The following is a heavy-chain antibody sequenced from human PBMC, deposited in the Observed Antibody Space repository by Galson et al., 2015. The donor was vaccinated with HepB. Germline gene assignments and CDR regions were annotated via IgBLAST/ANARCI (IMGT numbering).Heavy chain of an antibody. Sequence: SLRLSCAASGFTFSSYWMSWVRQAPGKGLEWVANIKQDGSEKYYVDSVKGRFTISRDNAKNSLYLQMNSLRAEDTAVYYCARNPIRVYCSSTSCWPGRFDYWGQGTLVTVSS. D-gene: IGHD2-2*01. CDR2: IKQDGSEK. CDR1: GFTFSSYW. CDR3: ARNPIRVYCSSTSCWPGRFDY. J-gene: IGHJ4*02. V-gene: IGHV3-7*01.